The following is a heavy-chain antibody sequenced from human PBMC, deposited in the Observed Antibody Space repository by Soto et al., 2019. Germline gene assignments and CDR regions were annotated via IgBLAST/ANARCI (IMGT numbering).Heavy chain of an antibody. J-gene: IGHJ4*02. D-gene: IGHD3-16*01. Sequence: ASVKVSCKASGYTFTGYCMHWMRQAPGQGLEWMGWINPNSGGTNYAQKFQGWVTMTRDTSISTVYMELSRLRSDDTAVYYCERGHTDTGPLFDYFDYWGQGTLVTVSS. CDR1: GYTFTGYC. CDR3: ERGHTDTGPLFDYFDY. CDR2: INPNSGGT. V-gene: IGHV1-2*04.